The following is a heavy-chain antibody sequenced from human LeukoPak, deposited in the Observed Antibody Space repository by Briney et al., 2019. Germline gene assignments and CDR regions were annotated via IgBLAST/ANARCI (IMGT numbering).Heavy chain of an antibody. CDR1: GFTFSSYG. J-gene: IGHJ5*02. D-gene: IGHD3-10*01. V-gene: IGHV3-30*18. Sequence: GGSLRLSCAAPGFTFSSYGMHWVRQAPGKGLEWVAVISYDGSNKYYADSVKGRFTISRDNSKNTLYLQMNSLRAEDTAVYYCAKDRGGFNWFDPWGQGTLVTVSS. CDR2: ISYDGSNK. CDR3: AKDRGGFNWFDP.